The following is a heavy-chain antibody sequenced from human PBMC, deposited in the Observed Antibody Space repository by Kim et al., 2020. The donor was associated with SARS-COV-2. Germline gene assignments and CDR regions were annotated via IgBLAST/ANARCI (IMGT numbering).Heavy chain of an antibody. V-gene: IGHV3-23*03. Sequence: GGSLRLSCAASGFTFSSYAMSWVCQAPGKGLEWVSVIYSGGSSTYYADSVKGRFTISRDNSKNTLYLQMNSLRAEDTAVYYCAKDQTQYCSSTSCYRYYYYYYGMDVWGQGTTVTVSS. J-gene: IGHJ6*02. CDR2: IYSGGSST. CDR1: GFTFSSYA. D-gene: IGHD2-2*01. CDR3: AKDQTQYCSSTSCYRYYYYYYGMDV.